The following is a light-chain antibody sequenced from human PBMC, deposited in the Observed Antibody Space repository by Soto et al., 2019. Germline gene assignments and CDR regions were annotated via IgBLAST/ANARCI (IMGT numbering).Light chain of an antibody. V-gene: IGLV2-14*01. CDR3: SSSTSSSTLL. Sequence: QSALTQPASVSGSPGQSITISCTGTSSDVGGYHYVSWYQQHPGKAPKLMIYDVSNRPSGISNRFSGSKSGNTASLTISGLQAEDQADYYCSSSTSSSTLLFGGGTKLAVL. J-gene: IGLJ2*01. CDR2: DVS. CDR1: SSDVGGYHY.